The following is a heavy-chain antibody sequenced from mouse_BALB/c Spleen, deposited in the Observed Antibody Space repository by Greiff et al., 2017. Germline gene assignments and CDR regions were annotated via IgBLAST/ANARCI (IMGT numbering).Heavy chain of an antibody. CDR1: GYTFTNYW. J-gene: IGHJ4*01. V-gene: IGHV1-63*02. Sequence: QVQLQQSGAELVRPGTSVKISCKASGYTFTNYWLGWVKQRPGHGLEWIGDIYPGGGYTNYNEKFKGKATLTADTSSSTAYMQLSSLTSEDTAVYFCAKALLSAMDYWGQGTSVTVSS. CDR3: AKALLSAMDY. D-gene: IGHD2-1*01. CDR2: IYPGGGYT.